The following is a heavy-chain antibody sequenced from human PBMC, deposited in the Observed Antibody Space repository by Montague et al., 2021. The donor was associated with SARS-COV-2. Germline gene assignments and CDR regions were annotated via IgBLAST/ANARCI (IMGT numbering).Heavy chain of an antibody. Sequence: CAISGDSDAGMEPGRRSEKHSPERESRRQGGTYYLFERNYDYAVSVKSRMTISPDTSKNQFSLQLSSVTPEDRAVYYCARDPRYSLSWSFDYWGQGTLGTVSS. V-gene: IGHV6-1*01. CDR1: GDSDAGMEPG. CDR2: TYYLFERNY. D-gene: IGHD6-13*01. CDR3: ARDPRYSLSWSFDY. J-gene: IGHJ4*02.